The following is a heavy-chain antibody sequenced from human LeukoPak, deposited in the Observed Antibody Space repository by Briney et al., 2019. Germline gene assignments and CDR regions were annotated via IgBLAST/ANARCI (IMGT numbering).Heavy chain of an antibody. CDR1: GGSFSGYY. CDR3: ARGSVVATIEYYYYYMDV. J-gene: IGHJ6*03. CDR2: INHSGST. Sequence: SETLSLTCGVYGGSFSGYYWSWIRQPPGKGLEWIGEINHSGSTNYNPSLKSRVTISVDTSKTQFTLNLNSVTAADTAVYYCARGSVVATIEYYYYYMDVWGKGTTVTVSS. V-gene: IGHV4-34*01. D-gene: IGHD5-12*01.